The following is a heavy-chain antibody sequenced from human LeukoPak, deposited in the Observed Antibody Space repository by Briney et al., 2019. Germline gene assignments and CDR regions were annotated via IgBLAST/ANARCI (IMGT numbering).Heavy chain of an antibody. CDR3: ARSVPGSSYYFDY. CDR1: GFTVSSNY. CDR2: IYSGGST. Sequence: GGSLRLSCAASGFTVSSNYMSWVRQAPGKGLEWVSVIYSGGSTYYADSVKGRFTISRDNSKNTLYLQMNSLRAGDTAVYYCARSVPGSSYYFDYWGQGTLVTVSS. J-gene: IGHJ4*02. V-gene: IGHV3-53*01. D-gene: IGHD3-10*01.